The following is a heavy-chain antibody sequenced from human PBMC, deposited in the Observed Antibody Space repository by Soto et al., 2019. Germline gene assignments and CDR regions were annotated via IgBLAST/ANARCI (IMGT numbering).Heavy chain of an antibody. CDR3: ARSKSDCSSTSCYPLDYYYYMDV. D-gene: IGHD2-2*01. Sequence: ASVKVSCKASGYTFTGYYMHWVQQAPGQGLEWMGWINPNSGGTDYAQKFQGWVTMTRDTSISTAYMELSRLRSDDTAVYYCARSKSDCSSTSCYPLDYYYYMDVWGKGTTVTVSS. CDR2: INPNSGGT. J-gene: IGHJ6*03. CDR1: GYTFTGYY. V-gene: IGHV1-2*04.